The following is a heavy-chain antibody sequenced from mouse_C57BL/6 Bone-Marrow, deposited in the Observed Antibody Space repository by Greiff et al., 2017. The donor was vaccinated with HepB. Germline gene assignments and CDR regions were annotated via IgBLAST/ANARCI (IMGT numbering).Heavy chain of an antibody. J-gene: IGHJ3*01. CDR2: IWRGGST. CDR3: ARFAY. V-gene: IGHV2-2*01. Sequence: VQRVESGPGLVQPSQSLSITCTVSGFSLTSYGVHWVRQSPGKGLEWLGVIWRGGSTDYNAAFISRLSISKDNSKSQVFFKMNSLQADDTAIYYCARFAYWGQGTLVTVSA. CDR1: GFSLTSYG.